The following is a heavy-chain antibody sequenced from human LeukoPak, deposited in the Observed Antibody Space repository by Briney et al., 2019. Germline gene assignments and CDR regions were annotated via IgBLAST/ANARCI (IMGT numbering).Heavy chain of an antibody. J-gene: IGHJ4*02. CDR1: GFTFSSYW. CDR2: IKQDGSEK. V-gene: IGHV3-7*03. Sequence: GGSLRLSCATSGFTFSSYWMTWVRQAPGKGLEWVANIKQDGSEKNYVDSVKGRFTISRDNSRNSLYLQMNSLRAEDTAVYYCARDPPRHVQVPCYWGQGTRVTVSS. CDR3: ARDPPRHVQVPCY. D-gene: IGHD5-24*01.